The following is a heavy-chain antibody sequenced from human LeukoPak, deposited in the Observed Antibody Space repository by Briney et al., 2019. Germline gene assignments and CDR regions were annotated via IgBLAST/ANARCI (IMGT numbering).Heavy chain of an antibody. D-gene: IGHD3-22*01. V-gene: IGHV4-34*01. J-gene: IGHJ4*02. CDR1: GGSFSGYY. Sequence: SETLSLTCAVYGGSFSGYYWSWIRQPPGKGLEWIGEINHSGSTNYNPSLKSRVTISVDTSKNQFSLKLSSVTAADTAVYYCARGTVVITPTFWGQGTLVTVSS. CDR2: INHSGST. CDR3: ARGTVVITPTF.